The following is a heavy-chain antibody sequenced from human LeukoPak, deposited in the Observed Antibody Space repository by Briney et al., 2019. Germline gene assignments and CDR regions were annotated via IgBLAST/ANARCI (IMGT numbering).Heavy chain of an antibody. V-gene: IGHV4-39*01. J-gene: IGHJ4*02. CDR3: ARRVAVSGNFFDY. CDR2: IYYSGSV. Sequence: PSETLSLTCTVVGGAINSRNQYWGWIRQSPGKGLEWIGSIYYSGSVNDNPSLQSRVTISVDTSRNQFSLRLTSMTVADTAVYFCARRVAVSGNFFDYWGPGTLVTVSS. D-gene: IGHD2-15*01. CDR1: GGAINSRNQY.